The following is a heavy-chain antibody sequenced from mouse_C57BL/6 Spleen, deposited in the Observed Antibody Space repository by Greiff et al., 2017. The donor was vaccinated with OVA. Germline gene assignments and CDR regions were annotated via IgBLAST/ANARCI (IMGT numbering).Heavy chain of an antibody. CDR1: GFTFSDYG. D-gene: IGHD2-4*01. V-gene: IGHV5-17*01. Sequence: EVQLVESGGGLVKPGGSLKLSCAASGFTFSDYGMHWVRQAPEKGLEWVAYISSGSSTIYYADTVKGRFTISRDNAKNTLFLQMTSLRSEDTAMYYCARPPYDYPYYFDYWGQGTTLTVSS. CDR3: ARPPYDYPYYFDY. CDR2: ISSGSSTI. J-gene: IGHJ2*01.